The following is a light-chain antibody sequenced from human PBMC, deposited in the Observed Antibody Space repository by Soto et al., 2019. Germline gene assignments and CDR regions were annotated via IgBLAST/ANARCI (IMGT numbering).Light chain of an antibody. CDR2: DAS. Sequence: AIHLTQSPSSLSATVGDSVTITCRASQCIARALAWYQQKPGKAPKLLIYDASSLESGVPSRFSGSGYVTDFTLTITSLQPEDFATYYCQQFSNYPLTFGGGTKVEIK. CDR3: QQFSNYPLT. CDR1: QCIARA. V-gene: IGKV1D-13*01. J-gene: IGKJ4*01.